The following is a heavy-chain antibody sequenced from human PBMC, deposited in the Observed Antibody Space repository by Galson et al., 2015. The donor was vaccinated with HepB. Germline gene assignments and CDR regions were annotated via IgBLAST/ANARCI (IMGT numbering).Heavy chain of an antibody. V-gene: IGHV5-51*01. Sequence: QSGAEVKKPGESLRISCKGSGYSFTSYWITWVRQKPGKGLEWMGIIYLGDSDIRYSPSFQGQVTISADKSISTAYLQWRSLKASDTAMYYCARQKDRGFPIDYWGQGTLVTVSS. CDR1: GYSFTSYW. CDR3: ARQKDRGFPIDY. J-gene: IGHJ4*02. CDR2: IYLGDSDI.